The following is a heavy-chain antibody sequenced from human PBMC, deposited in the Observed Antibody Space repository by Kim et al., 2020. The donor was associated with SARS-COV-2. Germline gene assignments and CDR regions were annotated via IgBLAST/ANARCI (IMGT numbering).Heavy chain of an antibody. CDR1: GGSISSGGYY. Sequence: SETLSLTCTVSGGSISSGGYYWSWIRQHPGKGLEWIGYIYYSGSTYYNPSLKSRVTISVDTYKNQFSLKLSSVTAADTAVYYCARMGARMGGGDYGMDVWGQGTTVTVSS. J-gene: IGHJ6*02. D-gene: IGHD5-12*01. V-gene: IGHV4-31*03. CDR2: IYYSGST. CDR3: ARMGARMGGGDYGMDV.